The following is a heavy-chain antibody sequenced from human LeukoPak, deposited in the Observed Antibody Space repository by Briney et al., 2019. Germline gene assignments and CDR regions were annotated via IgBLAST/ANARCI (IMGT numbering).Heavy chain of an antibody. Sequence: PGGSLRLSCAGSGLTFSGYDMFWVRQATGKGLEWVSGIGTTGDTYYAGSVKGRFTISRENARNSLYLQMNSLIAGDTAVYYCARSTIAVAYGMDVWGQGTTVTVSS. J-gene: IGHJ6*02. CDR3: ARSTIAVAYGMDV. D-gene: IGHD6-19*01. V-gene: IGHV3-13*04. CDR2: IGTTGDT. CDR1: GLTFSGYD.